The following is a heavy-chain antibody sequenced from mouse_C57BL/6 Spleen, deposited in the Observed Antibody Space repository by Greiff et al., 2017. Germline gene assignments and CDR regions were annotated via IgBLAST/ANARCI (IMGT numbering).Heavy chain of an antibody. CDR1: GYTFTDYE. Sequence: QVQLQQSGAELVRPGASVTLSCKASGYTFTDYEMHWVKQTPVHGLEWIGALDPETGGTAYNQKFKGKAILTANKSSSTAYMELRSLTSEDSAVYYCTRRRGDYYGSSAYFDYWGQGTTLTVSS. CDR3: TRRRGDYYGSSAYFDY. D-gene: IGHD1-1*01. V-gene: IGHV1-15*01. J-gene: IGHJ2*01. CDR2: LDPETGGT.